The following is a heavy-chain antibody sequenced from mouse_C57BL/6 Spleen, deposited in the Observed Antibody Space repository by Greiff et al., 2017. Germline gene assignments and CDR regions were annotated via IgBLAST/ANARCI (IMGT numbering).Heavy chain of an antibody. V-gene: IGHV1-7*01. J-gene: IGHJ4*01. CDR1: GYTFTSYW. D-gene: IGHD2-5*01. CDR3: ARCRSNSYDVDY. Sequence: QVQLQQSGAELAKPGASVKLSCKASGYTFTSYWMHWVKQRPGQGLEWIGNINPSSGYTNYNEKFKDKATLTADKSSSTAYMQLSSLTSEDSAVYDCARCRSNSYDVDYWGQGTTVTVSS. CDR2: INPSSGYT.